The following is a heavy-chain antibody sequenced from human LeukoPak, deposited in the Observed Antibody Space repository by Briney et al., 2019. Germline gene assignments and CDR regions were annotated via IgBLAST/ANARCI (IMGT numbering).Heavy chain of an antibody. CDR1: GFTFSSYG. CDR2: IRYDGSNK. CDR3: AKDRHYYDSSGYYS. D-gene: IGHD3-22*01. Sequence: GGSLRLSCAASGFTFSSYGMHWVRQAPGKGLEWVAFIRYDGSNKYYADSVKGRFTISRDNSKNTLYLQMNSLRAEDTAVYYRAKDRHYYDSSGYYSWGQGTLVTVSS. V-gene: IGHV3-30*02. J-gene: IGHJ4*02.